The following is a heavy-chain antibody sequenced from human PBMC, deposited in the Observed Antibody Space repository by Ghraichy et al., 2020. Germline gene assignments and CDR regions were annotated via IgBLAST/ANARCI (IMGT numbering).Heavy chain of an antibody. J-gene: IGHJ3*02. D-gene: IGHD5-24*01. Sequence: GSLRLSCAASGFTFSSYSMNWVRQAPGKGLEWVSSISSSSSYIYYADSVKGRFTISRDNAKNPLYLQMNSLRAEDTAVYYCARPRRDGYNDAFDIWGQGTMVTVSS. CDR1: GFTFSSYS. CDR3: ARPRRDGYNDAFDI. CDR2: ISSSSSYI. V-gene: IGHV3-21*01.